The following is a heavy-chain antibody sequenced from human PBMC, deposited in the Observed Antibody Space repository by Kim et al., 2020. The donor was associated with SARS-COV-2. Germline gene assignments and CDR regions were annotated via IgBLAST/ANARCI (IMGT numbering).Heavy chain of an antibody. V-gene: IGHV7-4-1*02. CDR2: INTNTGNP. D-gene: IGHD6-19*01. Sequence: ASVKVSCKASGYTFTSYAMNWVRQAPGQGLEWMGWINTNTGNPTYAQGFTGRFVFSLDTSVSTAYLQINSLKAEDTAVYYCARFLFGPVRPAWSQYSSGWQSPLDYWGQGTLVTVSS. CDR1: GYTFTSYA. CDR3: ARFLFGPVRPAWSQYSSGWQSPLDY. J-gene: IGHJ4*02.